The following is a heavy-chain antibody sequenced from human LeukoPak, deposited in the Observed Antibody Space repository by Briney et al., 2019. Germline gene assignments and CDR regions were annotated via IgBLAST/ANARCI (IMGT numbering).Heavy chain of an antibody. D-gene: IGHD3-10*01. CDR3: ARLVPPSGSGSPHPHHFVY. CDR1: GDSISRSRYY. J-gene: IGHJ4*02. V-gene: IGHV4-39*01. Sequence: SETLSLTCTVSGDSISRSRYYWGWIHQPPGKGLEWIGSINYRRRDDYNPSLKSRVTISVDTSKNQLSLNLSSVTAADTAVYYCARLVPPSGSGSPHPHHFVYWGQATLVIVSS. CDR2: INYRRRD.